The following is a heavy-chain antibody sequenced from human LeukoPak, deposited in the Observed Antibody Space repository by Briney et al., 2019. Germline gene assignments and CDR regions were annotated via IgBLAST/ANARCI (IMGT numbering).Heavy chain of an antibody. D-gene: IGHD2-2*01. CDR3: ARGHCSSTSCYPSDYYYYYGMDV. CDR2: IYYSGST. Sequence: SETLSLTCTVSGGSISSYYWSWIRQPPGKGLEWIGYIYYSGSTNYNPSLKSRVTISVDTSKNQFSLKLSSVTAADTAVYYCARGHCSSTSCYPSDYYYYYGMDVWGQGTTVTVSS. CDR1: GGSISSYY. V-gene: IGHV4-59*01. J-gene: IGHJ6*02.